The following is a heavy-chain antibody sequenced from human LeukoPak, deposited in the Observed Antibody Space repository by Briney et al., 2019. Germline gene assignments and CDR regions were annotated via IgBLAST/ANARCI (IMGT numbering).Heavy chain of an antibody. Sequence: GEFLKISCKGSGYSFTNYWIGWVRQMPGKGLEWMGIMYPGDSDTRYSPSFQGQITISADKSISTTYLQWSSLKASDTAIYYCAASTYGSGSYVAFDSWGQGTLVSVSS. CDR1: GYSFTNYW. CDR3: AASTYGSGSYVAFDS. V-gene: IGHV5-51*01. CDR2: MYPGDSDT. D-gene: IGHD3-10*01. J-gene: IGHJ4*02.